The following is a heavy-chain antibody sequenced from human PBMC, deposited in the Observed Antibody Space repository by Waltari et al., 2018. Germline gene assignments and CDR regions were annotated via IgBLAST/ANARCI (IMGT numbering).Heavy chain of an antibody. Sequence: QVQLVQSGAEMQKPGASVQVSCEASGYTFTGYYIHWVRQAPGQGLEWMGWINPNRGGTNYSQKFKGRVTMTRDTSISTAYMELSGLTSDDTAVYYCARGPSAGPSVVLVAASPWFDPWGQGTLVTVSS. CDR1: GYTFTGYY. V-gene: IGHV1-2*02. D-gene: IGHD2-15*01. CDR3: ARGPSAGPSVVLVAASPWFDP. J-gene: IGHJ5*02. CDR2: INPNRGGT.